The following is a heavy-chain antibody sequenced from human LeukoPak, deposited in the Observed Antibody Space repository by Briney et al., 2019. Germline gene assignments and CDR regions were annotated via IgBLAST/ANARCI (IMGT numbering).Heavy chain of an antibody. J-gene: IGHJ4*02. CDR2: IIPILGIA. D-gene: IGHD2-15*01. V-gene: IGHV1-69*04. CDR3: ARDGVVVAALFDY. CDR1: GGTFSSYA. Sequence: SVKVSCKASGGTFSSYAISWVRQAPGQGLEWMGRIIPILGIANYAQKFQGRVTITADKSTSTAYMELSSLRSEDTAVYYCARDGVVVAALFDYWGQGTLVTVSS.